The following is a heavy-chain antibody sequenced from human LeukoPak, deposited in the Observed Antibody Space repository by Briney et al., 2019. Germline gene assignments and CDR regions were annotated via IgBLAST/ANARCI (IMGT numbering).Heavy chain of an antibody. Sequence: SETLSLTCTVSGYSISSGYYWGWIRQPPGKGLEWIGSIYHSGSTYYNPSLKSRVTISVDTSKRQFSLKLSSVTAADTAVYYCARSDFGGDCYLDYWGQGTLVTVSS. D-gene: IGHD2-21*02. J-gene: IGHJ4*02. V-gene: IGHV4-38-2*02. CDR2: IYHSGST. CDR1: GYSISSGYY. CDR3: ARSDFGGDCYLDY.